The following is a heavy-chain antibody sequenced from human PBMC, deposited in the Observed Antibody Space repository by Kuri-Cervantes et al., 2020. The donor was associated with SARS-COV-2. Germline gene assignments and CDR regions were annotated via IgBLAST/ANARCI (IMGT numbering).Heavy chain of an antibody. V-gene: IGHV4-59*01. D-gene: IGHD6-6*01. J-gene: IGHJ4*02. Sequence: ESLKISWTFAGGSISSYYWRWIRQPPGKGLEGSGYIYYSGSTNYNHSLQSRVTISVDTSKNQFSLKLSSVTAADTAVYYCARVMSTSSIAARPRPYYFDFWGQGTLVTVSS. CDR1: GGSISSYY. CDR3: ARVMSTSSIAARPRPYYFDF. CDR2: IYYSGST.